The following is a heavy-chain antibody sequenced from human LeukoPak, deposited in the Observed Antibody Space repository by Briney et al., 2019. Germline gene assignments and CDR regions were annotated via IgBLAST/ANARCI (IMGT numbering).Heavy chain of an antibody. J-gene: IGHJ6*03. CDR1: GGSISSSSYY. D-gene: IGHD2-15*01. CDR2: IHYSGST. V-gene: IGHV4-39*07. CDR3: ARVRCSGGSCPSYYYYYYMDV. Sequence: PSETLSLTCTVSGGSISSSSYYWAWIRQPPGKGLEWIGSIHYSGSTYYNPSLQSRVTISIDTSKNQFSLKLRFVTAADTAVYYCARVRCSGGSCPSYYYYYYMDVWGKGTTVTVSS.